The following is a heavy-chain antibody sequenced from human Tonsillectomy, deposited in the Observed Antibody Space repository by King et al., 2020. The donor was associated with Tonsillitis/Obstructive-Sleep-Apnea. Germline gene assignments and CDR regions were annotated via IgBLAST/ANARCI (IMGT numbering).Heavy chain of an antibody. CDR2: INPSGGTT. CDR1: GYTFTSYY. CDR3: ARGVQPLAFDY. Sequence: VQLVESGAEVKKPGASEKVSCTASGYTFTSYYMHWVRQAPGQGLEWMGLINPSGGTTIYAQKFQGRVTMTRDTSTSTVYMEVRSLRSEDTAVYYCARGVQPLAFDYWGQGTLVTVSS. D-gene: IGHD6-13*01. V-gene: IGHV1-46*01. J-gene: IGHJ4*02.